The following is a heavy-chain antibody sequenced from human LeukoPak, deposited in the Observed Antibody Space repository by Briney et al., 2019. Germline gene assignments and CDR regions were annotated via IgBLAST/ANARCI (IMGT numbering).Heavy chain of an antibody. D-gene: IGHD3-22*01. CDR3: ANSRYDSSGYYGIIGY. Sequence: GGSLRLSCAASGFTFSSYEMNWVRQAPGKGLEWVSYISSSGSTIYYADSVKGRFTISRDNAKNSLYLQMNSLRAEDTAVYYCANSRYDSSGYYGIIGYWGQGTLVTVSS. CDR2: ISSSGSTI. CDR1: GFTFSSYE. V-gene: IGHV3-48*03. J-gene: IGHJ4*02.